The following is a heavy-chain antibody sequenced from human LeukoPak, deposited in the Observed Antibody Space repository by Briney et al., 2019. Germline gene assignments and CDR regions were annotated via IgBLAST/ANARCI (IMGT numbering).Heavy chain of an antibody. V-gene: IGHV3-23*01. CDR3: AKQLDIVVVPAAISSY. CDR2: ISGSGGST. Sequence: GGSLRLSCAASGFTFSSYAMSWVRQAPGKGLEWVSAISGSGGSTYYADSVKGRFTISRDNSKNTLYLQMNSLRAEDTAVYYCAKQLDIVVVPAAISSYWGQGTLVTVSS. CDR1: GFTFSSYA. D-gene: IGHD2-2*02. J-gene: IGHJ4*02.